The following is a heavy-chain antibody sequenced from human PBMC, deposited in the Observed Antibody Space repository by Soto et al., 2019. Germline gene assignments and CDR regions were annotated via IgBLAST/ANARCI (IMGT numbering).Heavy chain of an antibody. CDR2: ISRSGNTM. CDR1: GFTSWDYD. D-gene: IGHD2-2*02. Sequence: QVQLVESGGALVKPGGSLRLSCAASGFTSWDYDMSWIRQAPGKGLEWVSYISRSGNTMYYGDYVKGRFTISRDNAENSVFLQMISLRAEDTAVDYCVREGRSSTSCNTGCAFDIWGQGTMVTVSS. J-gene: IGHJ3*02. CDR3: VREGRSSTSCNTGCAFDI. V-gene: IGHV3-11*01.